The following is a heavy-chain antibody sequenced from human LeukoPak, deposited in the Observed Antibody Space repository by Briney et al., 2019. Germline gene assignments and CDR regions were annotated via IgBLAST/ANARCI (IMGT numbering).Heavy chain of an antibody. J-gene: IGHJ4*02. CDR1: GGSFSGYY. D-gene: IGHD3-3*01. CDR3: ARDRKNEEWLLYACRTALYFDY. Sequence: SETLSLTCAVYGGSFSGYYWSWIRQPPGKGLEWIGEINHSGSTNYNPSLKSRVTISVDTSKNQFSLKLSSVTAADTAVYYCARDRKNEEWLLYACRTALYFDYWGQGTLVTVSS. V-gene: IGHV4-34*01. CDR2: INHSGST.